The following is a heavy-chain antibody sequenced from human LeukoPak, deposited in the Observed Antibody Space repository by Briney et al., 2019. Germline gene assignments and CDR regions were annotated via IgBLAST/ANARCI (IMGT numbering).Heavy chain of an antibody. CDR3: ASALPFQLVH. Sequence: PSGTLSLTCAVSGGSISSTNWWSWVRRPPGKGLEWIGEIYHSGITNYNTSLKSRVTILVDKSKNQFSLKLTSVTAADTAVYYCASALPFQLVHWGQGTLVTVSS. D-gene: IGHD1-1*01. CDR1: GGSISSTNW. V-gene: IGHV4-4*02. J-gene: IGHJ4*02. CDR2: IYHSGIT.